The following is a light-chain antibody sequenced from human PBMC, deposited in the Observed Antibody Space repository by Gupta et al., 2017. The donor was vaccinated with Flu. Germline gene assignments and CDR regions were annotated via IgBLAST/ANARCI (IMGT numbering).Light chain of an antibody. CDR1: ELGDKF. Sequence: SGEELGDKFTCWYQQKPGQSPVLVIYQDKKRPPGIPERFSGSSSGNIATLTISGAQAMDEADYFCQAWDTTSNCVFGGGTKLTVL. CDR2: QDK. J-gene: IGLJ3*02. CDR3: QAWDTTSNCV. V-gene: IGLV3-1*01.